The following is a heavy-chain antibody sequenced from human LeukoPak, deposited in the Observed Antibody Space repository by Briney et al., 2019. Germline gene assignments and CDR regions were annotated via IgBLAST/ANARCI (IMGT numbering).Heavy chain of an antibody. CDR1: GGTFSSYA. CDR3: ARVAGYYGSGSYMDY. Sequence: GASVKVSCKASGGTFSSYAISWVRQAPGQGLEWMGGIIPIFGTANYAQKFQGRVTITADESTSTAYMELSSLRSEDTAAYYCARVAGYYGSGSYMDYWGQGTLVTVSS. CDR2: IIPIFGTA. D-gene: IGHD3-10*01. V-gene: IGHV1-69*13. J-gene: IGHJ4*02.